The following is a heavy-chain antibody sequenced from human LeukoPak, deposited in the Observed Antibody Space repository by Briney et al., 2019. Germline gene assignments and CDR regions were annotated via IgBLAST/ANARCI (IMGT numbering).Heavy chain of an antibody. J-gene: IGHJ4*02. D-gene: IGHD1-26*01. V-gene: IGHV1-24*01. Sequence: ASVKVSCKVSGYTLTELSMHWVRQAPGKGLEWMGGFDPEDGETIYAQKFQGRVTMTEDTSTDTAYMELSSLRSEDTAVYYCATAYWELPQLDCWGQGTLVTVSS. CDR3: ATAYWELPQLDC. CDR1: GYTLTELS. CDR2: FDPEDGET.